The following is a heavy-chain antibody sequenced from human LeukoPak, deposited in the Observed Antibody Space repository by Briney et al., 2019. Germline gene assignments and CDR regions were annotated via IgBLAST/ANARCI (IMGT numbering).Heavy chain of an antibody. CDR3: ARQGVGGSSWYYYYGMDV. CDR1: GYSFTSYW. J-gene: IGHJ6*04. CDR2: IDPSDSYT. D-gene: IGHD6-13*01. V-gene: IGHV5-10-1*01. Sequence: GESLKISCKASGYSFTSYWISWVRQMPGKGLEWMGRIDPSDSYTNYSPSFQGHVTISADKSISTAYLQWSSLKASDTAMYYCARQGVGGSSWYYYYGMDVWGKGTTVTVSS.